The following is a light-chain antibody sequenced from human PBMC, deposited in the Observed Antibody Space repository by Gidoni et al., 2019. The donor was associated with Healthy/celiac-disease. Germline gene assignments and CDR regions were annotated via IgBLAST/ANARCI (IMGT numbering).Light chain of an antibody. Sequence: QSALTQPASVSASPGQAITISCTGTSSDVGGYNYVSWYQQPPGKAAKLTIYEVSNRPSGVSKRSSGSKSGNTASLTISGLQAEDEADYYCSSYTSSSTVVFGGGTKLTVL. CDR1: SSDVGGYNY. V-gene: IGLV2-14*01. CDR2: EVS. J-gene: IGLJ2*01. CDR3: SSYTSSSTVV.